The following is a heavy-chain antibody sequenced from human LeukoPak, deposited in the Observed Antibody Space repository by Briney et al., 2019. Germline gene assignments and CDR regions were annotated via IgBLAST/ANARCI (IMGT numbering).Heavy chain of an antibody. Sequence: SETLSLTCAVSGGSISSSNWWSWVRQPPGKGLEWIGEIYHSGSTNYNPSLKSRVTISVDKSKNQFSLKLSAVTAADTAVYYCARRCSGGSCCDYWGQGTLVTVSS. CDR2: IYHSGST. J-gene: IGHJ4*02. CDR3: ARRCSGGSCCDY. D-gene: IGHD2-15*01. V-gene: IGHV4-4*02. CDR1: GGSISSSNW.